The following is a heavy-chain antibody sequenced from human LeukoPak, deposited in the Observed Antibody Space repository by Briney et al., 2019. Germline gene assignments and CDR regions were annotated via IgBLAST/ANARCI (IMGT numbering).Heavy chain of an antibody. J-gene: IGHJ6*03. CDR3: AKDNGGYSTPAYYMDG. D-gene: IGHD5-12*01. Sequence: GGSLRLSCAASGFTFSSYGMHWVRQAPGKGLEWVAFIWFEGSNKYHADSVKGRFPISRDNSKNTLYLQMNSLRAEDTAVYYCAKDNGGYSTPAYYMDGWGKGTTVTVSS. CDR2: IWFEGSNK. CDR1: GFTFSSYG. V-gene: IGHV3-30*02.